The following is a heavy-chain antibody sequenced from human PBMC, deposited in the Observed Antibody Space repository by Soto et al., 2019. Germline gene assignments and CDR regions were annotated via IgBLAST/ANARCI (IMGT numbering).Heavy chain of an antibody. Sequence: ASVTVSCKASGYTFTGYYMHWVRQAPGQGLEWMGWINPNSGGTNYAQKFQGRVTMTRDTSISTAYMELSRLRSDDTAVYYCAKDVDIVATIPYYGMDVWGQGTTVTVSS. CDR2: INPNSGGT. V-gene: IGHV1-2*02. D-gene: IGHD5-12*01. CDR3: AKDVDIVATIPYYGMDV. J-gene: IGHJ6*02. CDR1: GYTFTGYY.